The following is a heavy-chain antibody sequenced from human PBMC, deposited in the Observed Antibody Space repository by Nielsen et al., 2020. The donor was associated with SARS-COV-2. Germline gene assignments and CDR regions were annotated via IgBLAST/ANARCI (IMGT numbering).Heavy chain of an antibody. D-gene: IGHD6-19*01. Sequence: ASVKVSCKASGYTFSSYGISWVRQAPGQGLEWMGWISGYNGNTNFPHKLQGRVTITTDTSATTAYMEVRYLKSEDTAVFYCARGGVNGWWDYWGQGTLVTVSS. J-gene: IGHJ4*02. V-gene: IGHV1-18*01. CDR1: GYTFSSYG. CDR3: ARGGVNGWWDY. CDR2: ISGYNGNT.